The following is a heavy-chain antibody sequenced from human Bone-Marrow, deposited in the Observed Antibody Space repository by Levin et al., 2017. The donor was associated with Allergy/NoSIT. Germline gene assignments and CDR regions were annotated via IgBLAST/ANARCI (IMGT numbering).Heavy chain of an antibody. CDR3: AREGTYNDQRGGFFDY. CDR2: ISPGGGFT. CDR1: EDTFTNYY. J-gene: IGHJ4*02. Sequence: PGESLKISCKASEDTFTNYYIHWVRQAPGQGLEWMAIISPGGGFTSNAQKFQGRVSMTRETSTSTIYMELTSLRGDDTAVYYCAREGTYNDQRGGFFDYWGQGTLVTVAS. D-gene: IGHD1-1*01. V-gene: IGHV1-46*01.